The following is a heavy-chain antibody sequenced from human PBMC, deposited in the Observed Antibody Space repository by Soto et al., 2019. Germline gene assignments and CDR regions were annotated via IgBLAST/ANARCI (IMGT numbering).Heavy chain of an antibody. J-gene: IGHJ4*02. CDR1: GFTFSSYG. CDR3: AKDRTGIAAAGTLDY. D-gene: IGHD6-13*01. CDR2: ISYDGSNK. Sequence: PVGSLRLSCAASGFTFSSYGMHWVRQAPGKGLEWVAVISYDGSNKYYADSVKGRFTISRDNSKNTLYLQMNGLRAEDTAVYYCAKDRTGIAAAGTLDYWGQGTLVTVSS. V-gene: IGHV3-30*18.